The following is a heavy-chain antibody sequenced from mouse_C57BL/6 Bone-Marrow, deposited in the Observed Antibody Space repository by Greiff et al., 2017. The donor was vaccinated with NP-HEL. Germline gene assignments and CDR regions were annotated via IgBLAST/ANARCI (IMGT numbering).Heavy chain of an antibody. Sequence: EVHLVESGGGLVKPGGSLKLSCAASGFTFSSYTMSWVRQTPEKRLEWVATISGGGGNTYYPDSVKGRFTISRDNAKNTLYLQMSSLRSEDTALYYCARRGEYYYGSSLNYWGQGTTLTVSS. J-gene: IGHJ2*01. CDR2: ISGGGGNT. CDR3: ARRGEYYYGSSLNY. CDR1: GFTFSSYT. D-gene: IGHD1-1*01. V-gene: IGHV5-9*01.